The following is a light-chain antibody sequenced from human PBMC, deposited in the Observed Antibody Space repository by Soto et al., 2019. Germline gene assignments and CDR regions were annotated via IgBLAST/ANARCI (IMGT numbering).Light chain of an antibody. CDR3: QQSYTIPIT. Sequence: DIQMTQSPSSLSASVGDRVTICCRASQSISIYLNWYQQKPGKAPNLLLYAASSLQGGVPLRFSGSGSGTDFTLTISSLQPEDFATYFCQQSYTIPITFGQGTRLEIK. J-gene: IGKJ5*01. V-gene: IGKV1-39*01. CDR2: AAS. CDR1: QSISIY.